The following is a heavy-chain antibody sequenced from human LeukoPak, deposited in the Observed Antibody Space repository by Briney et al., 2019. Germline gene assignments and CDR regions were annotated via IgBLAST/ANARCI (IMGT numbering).Heavy chain of an antibody. V-gene: IGHV4-59*01. CDR3: ARVRVSGYSYGPSPSWFDP. Sequence: KPSETLSLTCTVSGGSISSYYWSWIRQPPGKGLECIGYIYYSGSTNYNPSLKRRVTKSVDRSKNQYSVTLSSVPGADTAVYYCARVRVSGYSYGPSPSWFDPWGQGTLVTVSS. CDR1: GGSISSYY. CDR2: IYYSGST. D-gene: IGHD5-18*01. J-gene: IGHJ5*02.